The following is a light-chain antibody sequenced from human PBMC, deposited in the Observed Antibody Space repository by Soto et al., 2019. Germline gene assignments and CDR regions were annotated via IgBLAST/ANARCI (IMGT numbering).Light chain of an antibody. Sequence: EIVMTQSPATLSVSPGERATLSCRPSQSVADKLAWYQQKPGQAPRLLIYGASTRATGIPARFSGSGSGTKFTLTISSLQTEDFAIYYCQQYNNWPLTLGGGTKVEIK. CDR3: QQYNNWPLT. J-gene: IGKJ4*01. V-gene: IGKV3-15*01. CDR2: GAS. CDR1: QSVADK.